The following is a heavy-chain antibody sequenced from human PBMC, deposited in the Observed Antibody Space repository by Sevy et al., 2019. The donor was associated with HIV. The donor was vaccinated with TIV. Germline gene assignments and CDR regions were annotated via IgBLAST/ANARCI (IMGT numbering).Heavy chain of an antibody. CDR3: ARVAVEYCSNDCYHRFDH. V-gene: IGHV3-30*04. Sequence: GGSLRLSCVASGFTFSIYSVLWVRQAPGKGLEWLTLISYDGSNKYYADSVKGRFTISRDNSNNILYLQMNSLRVADTALYFCARVAVEYCSNDCYHRFDHWGLGTLVTVSS. CDR2: ISYDGSNK. CDR1: GFTFSIYS. D-gene: IGHD2-2*01. J-gene: IGHJ4*02.